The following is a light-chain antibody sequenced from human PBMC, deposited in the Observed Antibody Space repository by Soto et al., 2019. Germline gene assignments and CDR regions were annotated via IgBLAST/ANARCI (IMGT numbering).Light chain of an antibody. Sequence: DILVTQSPGSLSLSPGYRATLSCRASQSVGGNVAWYQQIPGQPPKLLIFGASSRATGIADKFSGSGSGTDFTLTISRLEPEDFELYYCQHYGAETITFGQGTRLEIK. V-gene: IGKV3-20*01. CDR3: QHYGAETIT. J-gene: IGKJ5*01. CDR1: QSVGGN. CDR2: GAS.